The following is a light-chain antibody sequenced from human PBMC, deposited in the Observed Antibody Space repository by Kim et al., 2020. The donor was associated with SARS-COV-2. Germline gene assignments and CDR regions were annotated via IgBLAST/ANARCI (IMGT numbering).Light chain of an antibody. CDR3: GTWDNSLSAGYV. J-gene: IGLJ1*01. CDR1: SSNIGNNY. V-gene: IGLV1-51*01. Sequence: KVTISCSGSSSNIGNNYVSWYQQPPGTAPKLLIYDNNKRPSGIPDRFSGSKSGTSATLGITGLQTGDEADYYCGTWDNSLSAGYVFGTGTKVTVL. CDR2: DNN.